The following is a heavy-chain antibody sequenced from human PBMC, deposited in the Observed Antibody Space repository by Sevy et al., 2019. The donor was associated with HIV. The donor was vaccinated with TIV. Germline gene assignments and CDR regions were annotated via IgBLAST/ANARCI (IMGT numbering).Heavy chain of an antibody. CDR3: VKARGITQDIDN. Sequence: GGSLRLSCSASGFPFRDNIMAWVRQAPGKRLEYVSGITSNGVSTNYGVSVKGRFTISRDNAKNTMYLQMTSLRPEDTAVYYCVKARGITQDIDNWGQGTLVTVSS. D-gene: IGHD3-10*01. CDR1: GFPFRDNI. CDR2: ITSNGVST. V-gene: IGHV3-64D*06. J-gene: IGHJ4*02.